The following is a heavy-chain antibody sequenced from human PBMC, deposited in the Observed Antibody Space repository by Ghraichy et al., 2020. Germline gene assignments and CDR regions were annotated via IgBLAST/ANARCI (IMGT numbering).Heavy chain of an antibody. CDR2: ISGYNGDT. D-gene: IGHD1-26*01. Sequence: ASVKVSCKASGYSFTSNGISWVRQAPGQGLEWMVWISGYNGDTKYVQKLQGRVTMTTDTSTSTAYMELMSLRSDDTAVYYCAREPNWELGRGFDSWGQGTLVTVSS. CDR1: GYSFTSNG. V-gene: IGHV1-18*01. J-gene: IGHJ4*02. CDR3: AREPNWELGRGFDS.